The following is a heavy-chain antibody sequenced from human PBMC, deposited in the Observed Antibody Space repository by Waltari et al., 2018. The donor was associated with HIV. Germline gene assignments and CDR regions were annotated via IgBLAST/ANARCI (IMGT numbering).Heavy chain of an antibody. J-gene: IGHJ3*02. CDR3: ARLGYVWGSYRSPRAFDI. CDR1: GFTCSRYW. CDR2: SNSDGSST. Sequence: EVRLVESGGGLVQPGGSLRLSCAASGFTCSRYWMHWVRQAPGKGLAGVSRSNSDGSSTSYADSVKGRFTISRDNANTTLYLQMNSLRAEDTAVYYCARLGYVWGSYRSPRAFDIWGQGTMVTVSS. V-gene: IGHV3-74*01. D-gene: IGHD3-16*02.